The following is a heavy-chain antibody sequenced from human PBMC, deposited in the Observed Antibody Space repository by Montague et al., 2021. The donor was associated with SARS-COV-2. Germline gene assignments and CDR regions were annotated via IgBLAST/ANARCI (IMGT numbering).Heavy chain of an antibody. Sequence: CAISGDSVSGLRPASEWIRPALQSRLERLGRPFLRYKWDNDYAXXXKXXXTIHPDTSKNQFSLQLNTGTPEDTEVYYCAREQQWLGAVYYYYGMDVWGQGTTVTVSS. CDR2: PFLRYKWDN. CDR1: GDSVSGLRPA. CDR3: AREQQWLGAVYYYYGMDV. D-gene: IGHD6-19*01. J-gene: IGHJ6*02. V-gene: IGHV6-1*01.